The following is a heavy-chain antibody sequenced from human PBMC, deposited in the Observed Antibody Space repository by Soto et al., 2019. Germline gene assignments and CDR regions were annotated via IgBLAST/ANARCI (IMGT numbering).Heavy chain of an antibody. CDR1: GFTFSSYA. J-gene: IGHJ4*02. Sequence: GGSLRLSCAASGFTFSSYAMHWVRQAPGKGLEWVAVISYDGSNKYYADSVKGRFTISRDNSKNTLYLQMNSLRAEDTAVYYCARAPLGYCSGGSCYSADYWGQGTLVTVSS. D-gene: IGHD2-15*01. CDR2: ISYDGSNK. V-gene: IGHV3-30-3*01. CDR3: ARAPLGYCSGGSCYSADY.